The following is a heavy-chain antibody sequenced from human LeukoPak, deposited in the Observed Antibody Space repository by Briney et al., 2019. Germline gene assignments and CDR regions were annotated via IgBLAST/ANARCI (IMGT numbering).Heavy chain of an antibody. D-gene: IGHD5-18*01. Sequence: SETLSLTCAVSGGSISSSNWWSWVRQPPGKGLEWIGEIYHSGSTNYNPSLKSRVTISVDKSKNQSSLKLSSVTAADTAVYYCARDLSGVTGYTYGRGIDYWGQGTLVTVSS. CDR1: GGSISSSNW. V-gene: IGHV4-4*02. CDR2: IYHSGST. CDR3: ARDLSGVTGYTYGRGIDY. J-gene: IGHJ4*02.